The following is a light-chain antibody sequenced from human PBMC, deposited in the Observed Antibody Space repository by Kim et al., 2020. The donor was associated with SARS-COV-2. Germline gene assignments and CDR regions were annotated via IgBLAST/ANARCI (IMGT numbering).Light chain of an antibody. CDR2: GAS. V-gene: IGKV3-20*01. CDR1: QSVSSSY. Sequence: SPGKRATLSCRASQSVSSSYLAWYQQKPGQAPRLLIYGASSRATGIPDRFSGSGSGTDFTLTISRLEPEDFAVYYCQQYGSSPQYTFGQGTKLEI. CDR3: QQYGSSPQYT. J-gene: IGKJ2*01.